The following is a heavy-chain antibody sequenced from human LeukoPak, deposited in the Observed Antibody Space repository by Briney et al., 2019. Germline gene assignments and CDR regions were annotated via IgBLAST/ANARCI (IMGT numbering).Heavy chain of an antibody. J-gene: IGHJ4*02. D-gene: IGHD2-2*01. CDR2: ISSSSSYM. Sequence: GGSLRLSCAASGFTFSSYSMNWVRQAPGKGLEWVSSISSSSSYMYYADSVKGRFTISRDNAKNSLYLQMYSLRAEDTAVYYCARDESLDIVVVPAAIFDYWGQGTLVTVSS. V-gene: IGHV3-21*01. CDR1: GFTFSSYS. CDR3: ARDESLDIVVVPAAIFDY.